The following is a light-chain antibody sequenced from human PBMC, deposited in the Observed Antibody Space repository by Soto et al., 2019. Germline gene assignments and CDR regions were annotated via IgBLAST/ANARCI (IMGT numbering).Light chain of an antibody. J-gene: IGLJ2*01. V-gene: IGLV2-14*01. CDR2: EVS. CDR1: SSDVGGYNY. CDR3: SSYTSSRTYVV. Sequence: QSALTQPASVSGSPGQSITISCTGTSSDVGGYNYVSWYQQHPGKAPKLMIYEVSNRPSGVSNRFSSSKSGNTASLTISGLQAEDEADYYCSSYTSSRTYVVFGGGTKPTVL.